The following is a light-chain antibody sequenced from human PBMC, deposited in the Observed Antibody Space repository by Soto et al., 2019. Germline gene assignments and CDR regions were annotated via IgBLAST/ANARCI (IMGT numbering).Light chain of an antibody. V-gene: IGKV3-11*01. Sequence: EIVLTPSPATLSLSQGERGTLSCRASQSVSNYLAWYQQKPGQAPRLLIYDASNRATGIPARFSGSGSGTDFTLTISSLEPEDFAVYYCQQRSDWPPLTFGGGTKVDIK. CDR1: QSVSNY. CDR2: DAS. CDR3: QQRSDWPPLT. J-gene: IGKJ4*01.